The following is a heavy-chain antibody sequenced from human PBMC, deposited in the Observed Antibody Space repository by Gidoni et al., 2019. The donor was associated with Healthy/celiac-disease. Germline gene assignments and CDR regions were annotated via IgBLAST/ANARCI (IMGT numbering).Heavy chain of an antibody. CDR1: GFTVRSNY. CDR3: ARMVLLWFGAFDP. V-gene: IGHV3-66*01. Sequence: EVQLVESGGGLVQPGGSLRLSCAASGFTVRSNYMSWVRQAPGKGLEWVSVIYSGGSTYYADSVKGRFTISRDNSKNTLYLQMNSLRAEDTAVYYCARMVLLWFGAFDPWGQGTLVTVSS. D-gene: IGHD3-10*01. CDR2: IYSGGST. J-gene: IGHJ5*02.